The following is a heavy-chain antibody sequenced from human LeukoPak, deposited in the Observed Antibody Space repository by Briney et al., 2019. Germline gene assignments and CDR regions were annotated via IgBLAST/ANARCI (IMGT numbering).Heavy chain of an antibody. Sequence: SETLSLTCTVSGDSISSYYWSWLRQPPGKGLEWLGYIYYSGSTNYNPPLKSRVTISVDTSKNQFSLKLSSVTAADTAVYYCARGARYSGYEGPYFDYWGQGTLVTVSS. D-gene: IGHD5-12*01. J-gene: IGHJ4*02. CDR3: ARGARYSGYEGPYFDY. CDR2: IYYSGST. V-gene: IGHV4-59*01. CDR1: GDSISSYY.